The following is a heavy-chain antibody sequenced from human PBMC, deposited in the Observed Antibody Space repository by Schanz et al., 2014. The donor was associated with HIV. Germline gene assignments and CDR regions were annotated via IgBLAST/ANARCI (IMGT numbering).Heavy chain of an antibody. CDR3: AKGGSSSVLAYYYYGMDV. CDR1: GFTFSNYA. CDR2: IWNDGTSK. Sequence: QVHLVESGGGVVQPGTSLRLSCAASGFTFSNYAIHWVRQAPGKGLEGVTLIWNDGTSKYYADSVKGRFTISRDASKNALYLQMNSLRAEDTAVYYCAKGGSSSVLAYYYYGMDVWGRGTTVTVSS. J-gene: IGHJ6*02. V-gene: IGHV3-33*03. D-gene: IGHD6-6*01.